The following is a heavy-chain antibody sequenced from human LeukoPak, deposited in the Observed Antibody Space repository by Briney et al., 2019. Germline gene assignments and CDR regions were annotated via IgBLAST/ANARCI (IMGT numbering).Heavy chain of an antibody. J-gene: IGHJ6*02. CDR1: GYTFTSYD. Sequence: ASVKVPCKASGYTFTSYDISWVRQATGQGLEWMGWMNPNSGNTGYAQKFQGRVTMTRNTSISTAYMELSSLRSEDTAVYYCARVPHRDYIHYYGMDVWGQGTTVTVSS. CDR2: MNPNSGNT. D-gene: IGHD4-11*01. V-gene: IGHV1-8*01. CDR3: ARVPHRDYIHYYGMDV.